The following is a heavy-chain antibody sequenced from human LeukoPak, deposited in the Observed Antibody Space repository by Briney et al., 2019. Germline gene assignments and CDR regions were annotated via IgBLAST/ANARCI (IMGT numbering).Heavy chain of an antibody. V-gene: IGHV3-7*01. CDR1: GFTFSSSW. J-gene: IGHJ3*02. CDR3: ARGEDYYDSSGLPHDAFDI. D-gene: IGHD3-22*01. CDR2: IKEDGSEK. Sequence: GGSLRLSCVASGFTFSSSWMNWVRKAPGKGLEWVANIKEDGSEKYYADSVKGRFTISRDNSKNLLFLQMNSLRAEDTAVYYCARGEDYYDSSGLPHDAFDIWGQGTMVTVSS.